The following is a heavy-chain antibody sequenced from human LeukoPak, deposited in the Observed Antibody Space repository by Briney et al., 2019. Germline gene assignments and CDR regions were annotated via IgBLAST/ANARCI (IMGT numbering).Heavy chain of an antibody. Sequence: SETLSLTCTVSGYSISSGYYWGWIRQPPGKGLEWIGSIYHSGSTYYNPSLKSRVTISVDTSKNQFSLKLSSVTAADTAVYYCARRSGSYRGFDYWGQGTLVTVSS. CDR3: ARRSGSYRGFDY. CDR2: IYHSGST. D-gene: IGHD1-26*01. CDR1: GYSISSGYY. V-gene: IGHV4-38-2*02. J-gene: IGHJ4*02.